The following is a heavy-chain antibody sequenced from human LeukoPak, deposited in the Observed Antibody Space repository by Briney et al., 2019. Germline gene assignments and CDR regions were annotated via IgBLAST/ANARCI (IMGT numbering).Heavy chain of an antibody. D-gene: IGHD2-2*01. CDR3: AGGPADYNWFDP. CDR1: GGTICNFY. Sequence: SETLSLTGTVSGGTICNFYWGWLGQPPGKGLEWIGYIYYSGSTNSNPSLKSRVTISVDSSKNQFSLKLSSVTAADTAVYYCAGGPADYNWFDPWGQGTLVTVSS. J-gene: IGHJ5*02. CDR2: IYYSGST. V-gene: IGHV4-59*01.